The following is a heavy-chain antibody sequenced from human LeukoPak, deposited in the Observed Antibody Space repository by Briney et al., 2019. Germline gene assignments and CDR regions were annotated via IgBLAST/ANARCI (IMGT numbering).Heavy chain of an antibody. CDR1: GFTFSSSW. J-gene: IGHJ3*02. CDR3: VRAYSSRSGKDAFDI. CDR2: IKEDGSVT. Sequence: GGSLRLSCSASGFTFSSSWMSWVRQAPVKGLEWVANIKEDGSVTQYVASVKGRFTISRDNGKNSLYLQMNSLRAEDTAVYYCVRAYSSRSGKDAFDIWGQGTMVTVST. V-gene: IGHV3-7*01. D-gene: IGHD6-13*01.